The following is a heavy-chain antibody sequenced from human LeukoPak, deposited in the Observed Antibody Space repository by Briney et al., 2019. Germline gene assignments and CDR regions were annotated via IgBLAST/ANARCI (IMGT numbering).Heavy chain of an antibody. D-gene: IGHD6-13*01. CDR3: AKDMGAATGLTGFDY. Sequence: GGSLRLSCAASGFTFDDYAMNWVRQAPGKGLEWVSLISGDGGGTYSADSVKGRFTISRDNSKNSLYLQMNSLRTEDTALYYCAKDMGAATGLTGFDYWARAPWSPSPQ. V-gene: IGHV3-43*02. CDR1: GFTFDDYA. J-gene: IGHJ4*02. CDR2: ISGDGGGT.